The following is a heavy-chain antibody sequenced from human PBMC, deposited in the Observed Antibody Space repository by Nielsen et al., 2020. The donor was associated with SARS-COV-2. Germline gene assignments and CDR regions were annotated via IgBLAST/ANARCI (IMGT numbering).Heavy chain of an antibody. Sequence: SQTLSLTCAISGDSVSSNSAAWNWIRQSPSRGLEWLGRTYYRSKWYNDYAVSVKSRITINPDTSKNQFSLQLNSVTPEDTAVYYCARAALGPLAVAGLFDYWGQRTLVTVSS. J-gene: IGHJ4*02. CDR2: TYYRSKWYN. D-gene: IGHD6-19*01. CDR3: ARAALGPLAVAGLFDY. V-gene: IGHV6-1*01. CDR1: GDSVSSNSAA.